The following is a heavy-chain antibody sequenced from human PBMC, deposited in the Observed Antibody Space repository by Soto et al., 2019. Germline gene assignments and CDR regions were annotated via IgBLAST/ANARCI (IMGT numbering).Heavy chain of an antibody. V-gene: IGHV5-51*01. J-gene: IGHJ3*02. Sequence: GESLKISCKGSGYSFTSYWIGWVRQMPGKGLEWLGIIYPGDSDTRYSPSFQGQVTISADKSISTAYLQWSSLKASGTAMYYCARHLPLWSCGGDCYPQNDAFEIWGQGTMVTVSS. CDR1: GYSFTSYW. CDR2: IYPGDSDT. D-gene: IGHD2-21*02. CDR3: ARHLPLWSCGGDCYPQNDAFEI.